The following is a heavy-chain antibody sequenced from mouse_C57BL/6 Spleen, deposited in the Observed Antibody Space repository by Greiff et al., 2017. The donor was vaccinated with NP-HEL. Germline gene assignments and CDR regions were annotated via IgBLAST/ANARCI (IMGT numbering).Heavy chain of an antibody. V-gene: IGHV3-6*01. J-gene: IGHJ4*01. D-gene: IGHD1-1*01. CDR2: ISYDGSN. CDR3: ERGSRGTGAMDY. CDR1: GYSITSGYY. Sequence: DVKLQESGPGLVKPSQSLSLTCSVTGYSITSGYYWNWIRQFPGNKLEWMGYISYDGSNNYNPSLKNRISITRDTSKNQFFLKLNSVTTEDTATYYCERGSRGTGAMDYWGQGTSVTVSS.